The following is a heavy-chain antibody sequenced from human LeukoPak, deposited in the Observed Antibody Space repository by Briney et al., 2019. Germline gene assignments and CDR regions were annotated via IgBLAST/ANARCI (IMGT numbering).Heavy chain of an antibody. J-gene: IGHJ6*03. Sequence: SVKVSCKASGGTFSSYAISWVRQAPGEGLEWMGGIIPIFGTANYAQKFQGRVTITADESTSTAYMELSSLRSEDTAVYYCARAEAAGIPAAMPLMWYYYYMDVWGKGTTVTVSS. CDR1: GGTFSSYA. D-gene: IGHD2-2*01. CDR2: IIPIFGTA. CDR3: ARAEAAGIPAAMPLMWYYYYMDV. V-gene: IGHV1-69*01.